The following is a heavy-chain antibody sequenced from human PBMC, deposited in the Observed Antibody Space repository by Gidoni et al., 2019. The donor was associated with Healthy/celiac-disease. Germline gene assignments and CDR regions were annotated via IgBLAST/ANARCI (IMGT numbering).Heavy chain of an antibody. Sequence: EVQLVESGGDLVQPGTSLRLSCEVSGFTFDDYAMHWVRQGPGKGLGWVSGINWNSASAGYAESVEGRFTISRDNAKKSLYLQMTSLRPEDTAVYYCAKARGFIYGIDAFDIWGHGTMVTVSS. J-gene: IGHJ3*02. D-gene: IGHD5-18*01. CDR1: GFTFDDYA. CDR2: INWNSASA. V-gene: IGHV3-9*01. CDR3: AKARGFIYGIDAFDI.